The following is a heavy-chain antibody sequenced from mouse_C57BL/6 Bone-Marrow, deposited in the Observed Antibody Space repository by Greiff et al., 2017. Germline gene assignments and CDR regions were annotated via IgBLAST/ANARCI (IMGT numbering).Heavy chain of an antibody. CDR2: INPSSGYT. J-gene: IGHJ2*01. V-gene: IGHV1-4*01. CDR3: AQRGYFDY. Sequence: QVQLKESGAELARPGASVKMSCKASGYTFTSYTMHWVKQRPGQGLEWIGYINPSSGYTKYNQKFKDKATLTADKSSSTAYMQLSSLTSEDSAVYYCAQRGYFDYWGQGTTLTVSS. CDR1: GYTFTSYT.